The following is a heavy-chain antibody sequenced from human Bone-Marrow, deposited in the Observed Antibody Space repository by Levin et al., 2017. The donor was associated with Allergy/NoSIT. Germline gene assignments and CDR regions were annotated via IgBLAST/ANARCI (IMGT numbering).Heavy chain of an antibody. Sequence: GESLKISCAASGFTFSDYYMSWIRQAPGKGLQWVSYISSRGINIYSADSVKGRFTISRDNAKNSLFLQMNSLRAEDTAVSYCARDRVSSTYYDRLYYYDHGMDVWGKGTTVTVAA. CDR2: ISSRGINI. D-gene: IGHD1-26*01. CDR3: ARDRVSSTYYDRLYYYDHGMDV. J-gene: IGHJ6*04. CDR1: GFTFSDYY. V-gene: IGHV3-11*01.